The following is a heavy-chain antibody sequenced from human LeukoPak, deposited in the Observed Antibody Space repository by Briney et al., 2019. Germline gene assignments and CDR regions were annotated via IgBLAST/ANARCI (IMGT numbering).Heavy chain of an antibody. CDR1: GFTFSSYA. CDR3: ARLPLEWFLGRYYYYYMDV. J-gene: IGHJ6*03. Sequence: GGSLRLSCAASGFTFSSYAMHWVRQAPGKGLEWVAVISYDGSNKYYADSVKGRFTISRDNSKNTLYLQMNSLRAEDTAVYYCARLPLEWFLGRYYYYYMDVWGKGTTVTVSS. V-gene: IGHV3-30-3*01. CDR2: ISYDGSNK. D-gene: IGHD3-3*01.